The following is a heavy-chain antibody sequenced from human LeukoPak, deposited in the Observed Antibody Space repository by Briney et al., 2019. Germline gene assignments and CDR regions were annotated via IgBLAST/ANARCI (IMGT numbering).Heavy chain of an antibody. Sequence: ASVKVSCKASGYTFTSYGISWVRQAPGQGLEWMGWISAYNGNTNYAQKLQGRVTMTRDTSISTAYMELSRLRSDDTAVYYCARDRGWEAPYNWFDPWGQGTLVTVSS. CDR2: ISAYNGNT. CDR1: GYTFTSYG. J-gene: IGHJ5*02. CDR3: ARDRGWEAPYNWFDP. D-gene: IGHD1-26*01. V-gene: IGHV1-18*01.